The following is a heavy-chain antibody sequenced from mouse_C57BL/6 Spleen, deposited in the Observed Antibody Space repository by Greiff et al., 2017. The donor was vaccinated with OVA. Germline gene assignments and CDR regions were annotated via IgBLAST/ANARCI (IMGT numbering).Heavy chain of an antibody. CDR2: IHPNGGST. CDR1: GSTFSSYW. D-gene: IGHD2-3*01. Sequence: VQLQQPGAELVKPGASVKLSCQASGSTFSSYWMHWVKQRPGQGLVWIGMIHPNGGSTNYNEKFKSKATLTVDKSSSTAYMQLSSLTSEDSAVYYCARGDDGYYPDYWGQGTTLTVSS. J-gene: IGHJ2*01. CDR3: ARGDDGYYPDY. V-gene: IGHV1-64*01.